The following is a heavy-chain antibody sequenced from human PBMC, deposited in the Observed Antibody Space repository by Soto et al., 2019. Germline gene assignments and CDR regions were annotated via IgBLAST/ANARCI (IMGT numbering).Heavy chain of an antibody. Sequence: QVQLQETGPGMVKPSQTLSLTCTVSGGSISSDYYYWSWIRQPPGKGLEWIGYIYYSGRTAYNPCFNSRIIISIGTSKNQFSLSLNSLNAADTAVYYCAGELINSPDYCDFWGLGTLVTVSS. CDR3: AGELINSPDYCDF. V-gene: IGHV4-30-4*01. J-gene: IGHJ4*02. CDR2: IYYSGRT. CDR1: GGSISSDYYY. D-gene: IGHD3-3*01.